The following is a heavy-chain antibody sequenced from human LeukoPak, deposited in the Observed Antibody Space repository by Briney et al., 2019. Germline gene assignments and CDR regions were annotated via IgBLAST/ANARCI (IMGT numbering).Heavy chain of an antibody. J-gene: IGHJ6*02. CDR3: ACGVAVANYYYYGMDV. Sequence: PGGSLRLSCAASGSTFSSYAMSWVRQAPGKGLEWVSAISGSGGSTYYADSVKGRFTISRDNSKNTLYLQMNSLRAEDTAVYYCACGVAVANYYYYGMDVWGQGTTVTVSS. D-gene: IGHD6-19*01. V-gene: IGHV3-23*01. CDR2: ISGSGGST. CDR1: GSTFSSYA.